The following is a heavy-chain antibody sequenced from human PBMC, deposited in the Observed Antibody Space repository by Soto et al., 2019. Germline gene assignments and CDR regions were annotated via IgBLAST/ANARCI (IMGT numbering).Heavy chain of an antibody. Sequence: ASVKVSCKPSGTTFYSFTFSWVRQAPGQGLEWMGGFVPMFGSASIAQRFQGRVRITADASTGTGFMELSDLRSEDSAIYYCAREDDTTGHYSWFDPWGPGTLVTVSS. D-gene: IGHD3-9*01. CDR1: GTTFYSFT. CDR3: AREDDTTGHYSWFDP. CDR2: FVPMFGSA. V-gene: IGHV1-69*13. J-gene: IGHJ5*02.